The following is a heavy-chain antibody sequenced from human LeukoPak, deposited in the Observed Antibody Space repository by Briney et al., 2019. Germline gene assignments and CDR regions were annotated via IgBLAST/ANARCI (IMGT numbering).Heavy chain of an antibody. CDR2: IYSGGSA. D-gene: IGHD4-17*01. V-gene: IGHV3-53*01. CDR1: GFTVSSNH. J-gene: IGHJ4*02. Sequence: GGSLRLSCAASGFTVSSNHMSWVRQAPGKGLEWVSVIYSGGSAYSADSVKGRFTISKDNSKNTLYLQVNSLRAEDTAVYYCARGDYGDRDLDYWGQGTLVTVSS. CDR3: ARGDYGDRDLDY.